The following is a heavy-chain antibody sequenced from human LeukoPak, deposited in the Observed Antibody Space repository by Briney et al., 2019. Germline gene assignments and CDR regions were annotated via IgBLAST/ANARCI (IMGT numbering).Heavy chain of an antibody. V-gene: IGHV3-15*01. CDR1: GFTFSNAW. CDR3: TTVGLYDFWSGYYIPPHYMDV. CDR2: IKSKTDGGTT. Sequence: GGSLRLSCAASGFTFSNAWMSWVRQAPGKGLEWVGHIKSKTDGGTTDYAAPVKGRFTISRDDSKNTLYLQMNSLKTEDTAVYYCTTVGLYDFWSGYYIPPHYMDVWGKGTTVTVSS. D-gene: IGHD3-3*01. J-gene: IGHJ6*03.